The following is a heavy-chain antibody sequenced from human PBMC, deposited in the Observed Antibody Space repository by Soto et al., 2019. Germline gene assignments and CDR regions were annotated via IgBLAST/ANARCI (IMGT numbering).Heavy chain of an antibody. D-gene: IGHD2-8*01. CDR2: ISPSGSP. CDR1: GGSVNSGGYS. J-gene: IGHJ5*02. V-gene: IGHV4-30-2*06. CDR3: ARGVLA. Sequence: QVQLQESGSRLVRPSQTLSLTCSVSGGSVNSGGYSWSWIRQSPGKGLEWIGFISPSGSPAYKSTLKSRVTISVDRSNNQISLELSSVTAADTAVYYCARGVLAWGPGVLVTVSS.